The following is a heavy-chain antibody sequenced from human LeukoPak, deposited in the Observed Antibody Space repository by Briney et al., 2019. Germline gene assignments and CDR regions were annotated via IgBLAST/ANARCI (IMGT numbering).Heavy chain of an antibody. J-gene: IGHJ6*03. CDR1: GYTFTSYA. D-gene: IGHD2-15*01. V-gene: IGHV1-3*01. Sequence: ASVKVSCKASGYTFTSYAMHWVRQAPGQRLEWMGWINAGNGNTKYSQEFQGRVTITRDTSTSTAYMELRSLRSDDTAVYYCARDGCGGSCFHYYYYYMDVWGKGTTVTISS. CDR3: ARDGCGGSCFHYYYYYMDV. CDR2: INAGNGNT.